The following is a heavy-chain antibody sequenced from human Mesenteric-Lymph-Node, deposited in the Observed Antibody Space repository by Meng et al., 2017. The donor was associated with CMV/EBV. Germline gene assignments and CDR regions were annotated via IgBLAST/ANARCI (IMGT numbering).Heavy chain of an antibody. CDR2: INQDGTAE. CDR3: ARSHTIFGVVDYGMDV. D-gene: IGHD3-3*01. V-gene: IGHV3-7*01. J-gene: IGHJ6*02. Sequence: GGSLRLSCVASGFTFSSSWMTWVRQAPGRGLEWVANINQDGTAEQYLDSVKGRFTVSRDNAKNSMYLQMNSLRAEDTALYYCARSHTIFGVVDYGMDVWGQGTTVTVSS. CDR1: GFTFSSSW.